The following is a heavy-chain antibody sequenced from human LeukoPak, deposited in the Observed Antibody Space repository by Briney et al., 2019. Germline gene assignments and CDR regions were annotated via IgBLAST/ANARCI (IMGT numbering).Heavy chain of an antibody. V-gene: IGHV5-10-1*01. CDR3: ARHHAVVVLAAMEDGEDY. Sequence: GESLKISCKGSGYRFTNYLIGWVRQMPGKGLEWMGRIDPSDSYTNYSPSFQGHVTISADKSISTAYLQWSSLKASDTAMYYCARHHAVVVLAAMEDGEDYWGQGTLVTVSS. CDR1: GYRFTNYL. CDR2: IDPSDSYT. D-gene: IGHD2-2*01. J-gene: IGHJ4*02.